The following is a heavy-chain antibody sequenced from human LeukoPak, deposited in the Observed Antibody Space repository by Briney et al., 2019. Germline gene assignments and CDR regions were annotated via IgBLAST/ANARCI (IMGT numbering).Heavy chain of an antibody. CDR2: IWYDGSNK. J-gene: IGHJ6*02. D-gene: IGHD3-9*01. V-gene: IGHV3-33*01. Sequence: GGSLRLSCAASGFTFSSYGMHWVRQAPGKGLEWVAVIWYDGSNKYYADSVKGRFTISRDNSKNTLYLQLNSLRAEDTAVYYCARDRAYYDILTGYYYSGMDVWGQGTTVTVSS. CDR1: GFTFSSYG. CDR3: ARDRAYYDILTGYYYSGMDV.